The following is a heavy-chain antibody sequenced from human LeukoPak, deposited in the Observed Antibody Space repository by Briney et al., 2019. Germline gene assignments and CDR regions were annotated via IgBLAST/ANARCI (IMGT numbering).Heavy chain of an antibody. J-gene: IGHJ4*02. V-gene: IGHV3-30*02. Sequence: SGGSLRLSCAASGFTFSSYGMHWVRQAPGKGLEWVAFIRFDGSYNSYSDSVKGRFTISRDNSKNTLYLQMNSLRVEDTAVYYCAKRYCSGGSCYSFNYWGQGTLVTVSS. CDR3: AKRYCSGGSCYSFNY. CDR2: IRFDGSYN. CDR1: GFTFSSYG. D-gene: IGHD2-15*01.